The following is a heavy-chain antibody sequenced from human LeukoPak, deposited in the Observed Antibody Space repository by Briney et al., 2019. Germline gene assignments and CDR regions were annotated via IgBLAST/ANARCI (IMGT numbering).Heavy chain of an antibody. CDR3: ATILQTHDAFDI. J-gene: IGHJ3*02. V-gene: IGHV1-24*01. CDR2: FDPEDGET. D-gene: IGHD1-26*01. CDR1: GYTLTELS. Sequence: GASVKVSCKVSGYTLTELSMHWVRQAPGKGLEWMGGFDPEDGETIYAQKFQGRVTMTEDTSTDTAYMELSSLRSEDTAVYYCATILQTHDAFDIWGQGTMVTVSS.